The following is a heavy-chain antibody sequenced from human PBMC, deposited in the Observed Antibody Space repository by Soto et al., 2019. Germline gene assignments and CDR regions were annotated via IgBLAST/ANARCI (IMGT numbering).Heavy chain of an antibody. V-gene: IGHV3-48*03. CDR1: GFTFSSYE. Sequence: GGSLRLSCAASGFTFSSYEMNWVRQAPGKGLEWVSYISSSGSTIYYADSVKGRFTISRDNAKNSLYLQMNSLRAEDTAVYYCATYPYDFWSGYYSGGGHEYWGQGTLVTVSS. CDR3: ATYPYDFWSGYYSGGGHEY. CDR2: ISSSGSTI. J-gene: IGHJ4*02. D-gene: IGHD3-3*01.